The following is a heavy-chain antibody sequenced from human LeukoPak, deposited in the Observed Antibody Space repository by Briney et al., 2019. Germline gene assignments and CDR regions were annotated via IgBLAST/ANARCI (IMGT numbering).Heavy chain of an antibody. J-gene: IGHJ4*02. Sequence: SETLSLTCTVSGGSISSSSYYWGWIRQPPGKGLEWIGSIYYTRSTYYNPSLKSRVTISVDTSKNQFSLKLSSVTAADTAVYYCARVVTYNWNDVRFDYWGQGTLVTVSS. V-gene: IGHV4-39*07. CDR2: IYYTRST. D-gene: IGHD1-1*01. CDR1: GGSISSSSYY. CDR3: ARVVTYNWNDVRFDY.